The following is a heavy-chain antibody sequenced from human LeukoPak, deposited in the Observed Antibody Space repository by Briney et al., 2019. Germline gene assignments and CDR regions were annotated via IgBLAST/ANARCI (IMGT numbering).Heavy chain of an antibody. J-gene: IGHJ4*02. V-gene: IGHV3-23*01. CDR1: GFTFSSYA. D-gene: IGHD3-10*01. CDR2: ISGSGGSK. CDR3: AKMDFGSGSYYILNSPDY. Sequence: PGGSLRLSCAASGFTFSSYAMRCVRQAPGKGLEWVSAISGSGGSKYYADSVKGRFTISRDKSKNTLYLQMNSLRAEDTAVYYCAKMDFGSGSYYILNSPDYWGQGTLVTVSS.